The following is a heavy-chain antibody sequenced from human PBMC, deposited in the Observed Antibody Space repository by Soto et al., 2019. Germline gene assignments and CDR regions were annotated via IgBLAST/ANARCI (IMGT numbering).Heavy chain of an antibody. J-gene: IGHJ4*02. V-gene: IGHV1-18*01. CDR3: PRDQDMAQFDY. CDR1: GYTFTSYG. D-gene: IGHD2-15*01. Sequence: QVQLVQSGAEVKKPGASVKVSCKASGYTFTSYGISWVRQAPGQGLEWMGGINAYNGNTRYAQKLQDRVTMTTDTPTSPAYIELRSLRSDDTAVYYCPRDQDMAQFDYLGQGTLVTVSS. CDR2: INAYNGNT.